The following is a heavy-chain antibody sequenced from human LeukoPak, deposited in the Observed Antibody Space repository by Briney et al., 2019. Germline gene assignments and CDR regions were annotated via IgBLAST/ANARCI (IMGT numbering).Heavy chain of an antibody. CDR2: ISGSGGST. CDR1: GFTFSDYY. CDR3: AKPEQYSGSYYPYYGMDV. J-gene: IGHJ6*02. V-gene: IGHV3-23*01. D-gene: IGHD1-26*01. Sequence: PGGSLRLSCAASGFTFSDYYMSWIRQAPGKGLEWVSAISGSGGSTYYADSVKGRFTISRDNSKNTLYLQMNSLRAEDTAVYYCAKPEQYSGSYYPYYGMDVWGQGTTVTVSS.